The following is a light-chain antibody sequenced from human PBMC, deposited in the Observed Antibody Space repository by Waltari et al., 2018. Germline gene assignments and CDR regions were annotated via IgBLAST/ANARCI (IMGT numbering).Light chain of an antibody. CDR2: KAS. CDR3: QQYNSYSLLT. J-gene: IGKJ4*01. Sequence: DIQMTQSPSTLSASVGDRVIITCRARQSISNWLAWYQQTPGKAPKLLIYKASTLDREXXXRXXGSGXGTDXXLTISSLQPDDXXXXYCQQYNSYSLLTFGGGTKIEIK. V-gene: IGKV1-5*03. CDR1: QSISNW.